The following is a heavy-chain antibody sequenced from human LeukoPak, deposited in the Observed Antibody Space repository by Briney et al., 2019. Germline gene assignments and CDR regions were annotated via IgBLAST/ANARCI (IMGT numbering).Heavy chain of an antibody. V-gene: IGHV3-48*03. CDR3: ARVLRYFDWLNDY. D-gene: IGHD3-9*01. Sequence: GGSLRLSCAASGFTFSSYEMNWVRQAPGKGLEWVSYISSSGSTIYYADSVKGRFTISRDNAKNSLYLQMSSLRAEDTAVYYCARVLRYFDWLNDYWGQGTLVTVSS. CDR1: GFTFSSYE. J-gene: IGHJ4*02. CDR2: ISSSGSTI.